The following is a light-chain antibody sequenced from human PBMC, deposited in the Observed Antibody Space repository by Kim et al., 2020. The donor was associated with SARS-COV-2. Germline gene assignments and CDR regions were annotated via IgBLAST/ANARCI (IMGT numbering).Light chain of an antibody. V-gene: IGKV1-39*01. J-gene: IGKJ4*01. CDR3: QQSHSVPVT. Sequence: ASIEDRVTITCRASQNIRNDLNWYQQKRGKAPKLLIAAASTLHNGVPSRFSGSGYGTDFILTITSLQPEDFATYFCQQSHSVPVTFGGGTKVDIK. CDR2: AAS. CDR1: QNIRND.